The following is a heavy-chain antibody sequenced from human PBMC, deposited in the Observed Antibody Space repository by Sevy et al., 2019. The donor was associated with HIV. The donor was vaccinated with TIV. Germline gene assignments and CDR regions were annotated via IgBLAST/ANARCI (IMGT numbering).Heavy chain of an antibody. J-gene: IGHJ6*02. CDR1: GFTFHTYW. D-gene: IGHD1-26*01. Sequence: GGSLRLSCVASGFTFHTYWMSWVRQAPGKGLEWVAHIKVDGSEIYYVDSVKGRFTISRDNAKNSLYLQMNRLRVEDTGVYYGARDCNSRTCLWGLDVWGQGTTVTVSS. CDR3: ARDCNSRTCLWGLDV. V-gene: IGHV3-7*03. CDR2: IKVDGSEI.